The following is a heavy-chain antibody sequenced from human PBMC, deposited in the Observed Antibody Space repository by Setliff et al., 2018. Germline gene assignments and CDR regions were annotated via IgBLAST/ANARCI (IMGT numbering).Heavy chain of an antibody. V-gene: IGHV5-51*01. CDR3: ARHRGRPSSGTCFDY. CDR2: IYPDDSDT. J-gene: IGHJ4*02. D-gene: IGHD1-1*01. Sequence: PGESLKISCKGSGYNFASYWIAWVRQMPGKGLEWMGIIYPDDSDTRYSPSFQGQVTISADKSISTAYLQWSSLKASDTAMYYCARHRGRPSSGTCFDYWGQGTPVTVSS. CDR1: GYNFASYW.